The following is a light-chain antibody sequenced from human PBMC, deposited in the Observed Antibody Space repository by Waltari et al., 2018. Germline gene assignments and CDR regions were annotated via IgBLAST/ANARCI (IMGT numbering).Light chain of an antibody. V-gene: IGKV1-33*01. CDR1: QDIRSS. CDR3: QQYDNPPLT. CDR2: DAS. J-gene: IGKJ4*01. Sequence: DIKMTQSPSSLSASVGDRVTITCQASQDIRSSLNWYQQKPGKAPKLLIYDASNLETGVPSRFSGSGSGTDFTFAITSLQPEDSATYYCQQYDNPPLTFGGGTKVESK.